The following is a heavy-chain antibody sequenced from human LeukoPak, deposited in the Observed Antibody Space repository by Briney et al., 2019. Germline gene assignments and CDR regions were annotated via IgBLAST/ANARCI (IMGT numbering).Heavy chain of an antibody. Sequence: GGSLRLSCAASGFTFSSYWMSWVRQAPGKGLEWVANMKYDGSEKYYVDSVKGRFTISRDNAKNSPYLQMNSLRAEDTAVYYCARDIEAAGLFLDYWGQGTLVTVSS. J-gene: IGHJ4*02. CDR2: MKYDGSEK. CDR1: GFTFSSYW. CDR3: ARDIEAAGLFLDY. D-gene: IGHD6-13*01. V-gene: IGHV3-7*01.